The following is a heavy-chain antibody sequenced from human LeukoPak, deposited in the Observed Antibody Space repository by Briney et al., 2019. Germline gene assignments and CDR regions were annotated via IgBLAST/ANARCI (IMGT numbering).Heavy chain of an antibody. Sequence: SETLSLTCAVYGGSFSGYYWSWIRQPPGKGLEWIGEINHSGSTNYNPSLKSRVTISVDTSKNQFSLKLSSVTAADAAVYYCARGGPYCSSTSCYPSNWFDPWGQGTLVTVSS. J-gene: IGHJ5*02. CDR1: GGSFSGYY. CDR2: INHSGST. V-gene: IGHV4-34*01. CDR3: ARGGPYCSSTSCYPSNWFDP. D-gene: IGHD2-2*01.